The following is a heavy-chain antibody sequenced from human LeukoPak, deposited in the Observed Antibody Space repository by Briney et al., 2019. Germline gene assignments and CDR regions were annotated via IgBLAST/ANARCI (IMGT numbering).Heavy chain of an antibody. J-gene: IGHJ4*02. D-gene: IGHD3/OR15-3a*01. CDR1: GYTFTDHY. CDR2: ISPNRGAT. CDR3: ARENMDSNSFDY. V-gene: IGHV1-2*02. Sequence: ASVKVSCKASGYTFTDHYIHWVRQAPGQGLEWMGWISPNRGATNYAQKFQGRLTMTRDTSITTAYMELSRLTSDDTAIYYCARENMDSNSFDYWGQETLVTVSS.